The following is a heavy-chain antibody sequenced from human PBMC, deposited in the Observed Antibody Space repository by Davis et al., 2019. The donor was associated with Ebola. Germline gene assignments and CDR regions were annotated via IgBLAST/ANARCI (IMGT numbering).Heavy chain of an antibody. D-gene: IGHD3-10*01. J-gene: IGHJ6*02. V-gene: IGHV1-46*01. Sequence: ASVKVSFTASGYTFTSYYMHWVRQAPGQGLEWMGIINPSGGSTSYAQKFQGRVTMTRDTSTSTVYMELSSLRSEDTAVYYCARDYGRGMDVWGQGTTVTVSS. CDR1: GYTFTSYY. CDR2: INPSGGST. CDR3: ARDYGRGMDV.